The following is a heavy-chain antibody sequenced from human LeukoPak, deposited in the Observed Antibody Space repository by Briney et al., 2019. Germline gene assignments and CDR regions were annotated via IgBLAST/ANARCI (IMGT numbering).Heavy chain of an antibody. J-gene: IGHJ5*01. D-gene: IGHD6-19*01. CDR2: ISSSSSYM. CDR3: ARALTPASGWLGS. Sequence: GGSLRLSCVASGFTFSSYTMSWVRQAPGKGLEWVSCISSSSSYMYYGDTLKGRFTISRDNAENSLYLQMDNLRADDTAMYYCARALTPASGWLGSWGQGTLVTVSS. V-gene: IGHV3-21*01. CDR1: GFTFSSYT.